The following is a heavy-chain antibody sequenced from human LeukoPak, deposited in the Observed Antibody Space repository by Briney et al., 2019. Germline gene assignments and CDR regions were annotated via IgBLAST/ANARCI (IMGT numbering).Heavy chain of an antibody. D-gene: IGHD6-19*01. V-gene: IGHV4-61*02. Sequence: PSETLSLTCTVSGGSISSGSYYWSWIRQPAGKGLEWIGRIYTSGSTNYNPSLKSRVTISIDKSKNQFSLKLSSVTAADTAVYYCVREISLVAVADTSYYFDYWGQGTLVTVSS. CDR1: GGSISSGSYY. CDR2: IYTSGST. CDR3: VREISLVAVADTSYYFDY. J-gene: IGHJ4*02.